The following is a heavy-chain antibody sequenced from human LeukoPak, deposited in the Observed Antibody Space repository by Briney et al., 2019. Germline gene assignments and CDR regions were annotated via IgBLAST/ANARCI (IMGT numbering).Heavy chain of an antibody. CDR3: ARGCSSTSCYFAVGNY. CDR1: GYTFTGYY. V-gene: IGHV1-2*02. D-gene: IGHD2-2*01. CDR2: INPNSGGT. Sequence: ASVKVSCKASGYTFTGYYIHWVRQAPGQGLEWMGWINPNSGGTNYAQNFQGRVTMTRDTSISTAYMELSRLRSDDTAVYYCARGCSSTSCYFAVGNYLGQGTLVTVSS. J-gene: IGHJ4*02.